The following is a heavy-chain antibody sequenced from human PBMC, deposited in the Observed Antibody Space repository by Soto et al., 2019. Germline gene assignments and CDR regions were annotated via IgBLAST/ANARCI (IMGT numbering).Heavy chain of an antibody. V-gene: IGHV3-74*01. CDR3: TTAGSYRFDY. CDR1: GFTFSSYW. D-gene: IGHD1-26*01. Sequence: GGSLRLSCAASGFTFSSYWMHWVRQTPGKGPLWVSRIDPDGTTTNCADSVKGRFTISRDNAENTLYLQMDSLRAEDTAVYYCTTAGSYRFDYWGQGTLVTVSS. CDR2: IDPDGTTT. J-gene: IGHJ4*02.